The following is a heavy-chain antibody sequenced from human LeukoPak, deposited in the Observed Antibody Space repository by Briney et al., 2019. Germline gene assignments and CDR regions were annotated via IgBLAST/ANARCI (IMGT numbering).Heavy chain of an antibody. D-gene: IGHD3-10*01. J-gene: IGHJ4*02. CDR3: AKGFGFINAADY. Sequence: GGSLRLSCEASGFTFLNYAMSWVRQAPGKGLEWVSAISGSGGSTYYAGSVKGRFTISRDNSKNTLYLQMNSLRAEDTAVYYCAKGFGFINAADYWGQGTLVTVSS. CDR1: GFTFLNYA. V-gene: IGHV3-23*01. CDR2: ISGSGGST.